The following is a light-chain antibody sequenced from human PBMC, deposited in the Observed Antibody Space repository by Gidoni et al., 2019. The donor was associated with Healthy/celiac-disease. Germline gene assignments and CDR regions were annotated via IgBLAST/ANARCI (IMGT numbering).Light chain of an antibody. CDR3: GTWDSSLSEV. Sequence: QSVLTQPPSVSAAPGQKVTISCSGSSPNIGNNYVSWYQQLPGTAPNLLFYDNNKRPSWIPDRFSGSTSGTSSTLGSTGLQTGDEADYYCGTWDSSLSEVFGGGTKLTVL. CDR1: SPNIGNNY. V-gene: IGLV1-51*02. J-gene: IGLJ2*01. CDR2: DNN.